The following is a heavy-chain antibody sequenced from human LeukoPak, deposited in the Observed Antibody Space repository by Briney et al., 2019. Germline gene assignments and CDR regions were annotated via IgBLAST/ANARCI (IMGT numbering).Heavy chain of an antibody. CDR1: GFTFSSYG. J-gene: IGHJ4*02. Sequence: GGSLRLSCAASGFTFSSYGMHWVRRAPGEGLEWVAVIWYDGSNKYYADSVKGRFTISRDNSKNTLYLQMNSLRAEDTAVYYCARDYGGYFDYWGQGTLVTVSS. CDR2: IWYDGSNK. CDR3: ARDYGGYFDY. D-gene: IGHD4-23*01. V-gene: IGHV3-33*01.